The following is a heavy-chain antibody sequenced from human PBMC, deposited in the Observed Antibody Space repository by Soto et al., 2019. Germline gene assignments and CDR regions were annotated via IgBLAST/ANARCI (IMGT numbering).Heavy chain of an antibody. CDR3: ARRGYPLFRPYYYYYMDV. Sequence: GGSLRLSCAASGFTFSSYWMSWVRQAPGKGLEWVANIKQDGSEKYYVDSVKGRFTISRDNAKNSLYLQMNSLRAEDTAVYYCARRGYPLFRPYYYYYMDVWGKGTTVTVSS. J-gene: IGHJ6*03. CDR1: GFTFSSYW. D-gene: IGHD5-18*01. CDR2: IKQDGSEK. V-gene: IGHV3-7*01.